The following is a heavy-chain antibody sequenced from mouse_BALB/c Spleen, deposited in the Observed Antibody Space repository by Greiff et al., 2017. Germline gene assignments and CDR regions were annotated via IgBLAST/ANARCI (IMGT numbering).Heavy chain of an antibody. J-gene: IGHJ3*01. V-gene: IGHV1-7*01. D-gene: IGHD1-1*01. Sequence: QVQLKQSGAELAKPGASVKMSCKASGYTFTSYWMHWVKQRPGQGLEWIGYINPSTGYTEYNQKFKDKATLTADKSSSTAYMQLSSLTSEDSAVYYCAPYYYGSSPSWFAYWGQGTLVTVSA. CDR2: INPSTGYT. CDR1: GYTFTSYW. CDR3: APYYYGSSPSWFAY.